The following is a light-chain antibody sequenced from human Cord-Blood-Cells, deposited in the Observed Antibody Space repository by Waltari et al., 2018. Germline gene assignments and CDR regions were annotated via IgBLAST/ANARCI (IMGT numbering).Light chain of an antibody. CDR2: EGS. V-gene: IGLV2-23*01. Sequence: QSALTQPASVSGSPGPSITISCTGTSSDVGRYNLVSWYQQHPGKAPKHMIYEGSKRPSGVSNRCSGSKSGNTASLTISGLQAEDEADYYCCSYAGSSTLYVFGTGTKVTVL. CDR1: SSDVGRYNL. CDR3: CSYAGSSTLYV. J-gene: IGLJ1*01.